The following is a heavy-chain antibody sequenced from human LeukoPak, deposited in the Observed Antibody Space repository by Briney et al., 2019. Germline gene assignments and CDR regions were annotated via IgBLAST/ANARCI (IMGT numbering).Heavy chain of an antibody. CDR2: ISTGSSTI. CDR1: GFTFSSYS. D-gene: IGHD3-10*01. Sequence: GGSLRLSCAASGFTFSSYSMIWVRQAPGKGLEWVSYISTGSSTIYYADSVKGRFTISRDNAENSLYLQMNSLRDEDTAVYYCARDVERTGGTYYYGSGSPRGWGQGTLVTVSS. V-gene: IGHV3-48*02. J-gene: IGHJ4*02. CDR3: ARDVERTGGTYYYGSGSPRG.